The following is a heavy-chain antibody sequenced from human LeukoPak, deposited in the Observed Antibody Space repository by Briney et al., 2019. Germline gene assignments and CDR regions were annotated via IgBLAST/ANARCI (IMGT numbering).Heavy chain of an antibody. J-gene: IGHJ4*02. Sequence: GGSLRLSCTASGLTVSSNYMSWVRQAPGKGLEWVSVIYSGGSTYYADSVKGRFTISRDNSKNTLYLQMNSLRAEDTAVYYRARGGGYSNGFDYWGQGTLVTVSS. CDR1: GLTVSSNY. V-gene: IGHV3-66*02. CDR3: ARGGGYSNGFDY. D-gene: IGHD5-18*01. CDR2: IYSGGST.